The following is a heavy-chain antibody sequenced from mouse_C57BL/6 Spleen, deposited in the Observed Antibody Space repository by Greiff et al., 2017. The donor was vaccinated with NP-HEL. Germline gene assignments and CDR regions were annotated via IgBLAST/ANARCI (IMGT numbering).Heavy chain of an antibody. D-gene: IGHD1-1*01. Sequence: QVQLQQSGAELARPGASVKLSCKASGYTFTSYGISWVKQRTGQGLEWIGEIYPRSGNTYYNEKFKGKATLTADKSSSTAYMELRSLTSEDSAVYFCARGGIITTVPLDYWGQGTTLTVSS. J-gene: IGHJ2*01. CDR3: ARGGIITTVPLDY. CDR1: GYTFTSYG. CDR2: IYPRSGNT. V-gene: IGHV1-81*01.